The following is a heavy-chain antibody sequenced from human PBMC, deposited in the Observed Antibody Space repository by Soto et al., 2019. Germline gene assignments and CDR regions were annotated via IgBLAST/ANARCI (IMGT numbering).Heavy chain of an antibody. CDR3: ARDKGTGELVESPDP. J-gene: IGHJ5*02. CDR2: INPSGGST. V-gene: IGHV1-46*01. CDR1: GYTFTSYY. Sequence: ASVKVSCKASGYTFTSYYMHWVRQAPGQGLEWMGIINPSGGSTSYAQKFQGRVTMTRDTSTSAVYMELSSLRSEDTAVYYCARDKGTGELVESPDPWGQGTLVTVSS. D-gene: IGHD7-27*01.